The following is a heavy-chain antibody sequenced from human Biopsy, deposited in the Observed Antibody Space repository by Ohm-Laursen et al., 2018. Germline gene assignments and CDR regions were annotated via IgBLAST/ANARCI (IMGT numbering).Heavy chain of an antibody. V-gene: IGHV4-34*01. J-gene: IGHJ6*02. Sequence: PGTLSLTCAVYDGSFSGYYWSWLRQSPGMGLEWIGEINPSGGTNYNPSPAGRVSISLDTSKIHLALKLSSVTAADTAVYYCASVAGPRTDYYYSNMDVWGRGTTVTVSS. CDR3: ASVAGPRTDYYYSNMDV. CDR1: DGSFSGYY. CDR2: INPSGGT. D-gene: IGHD2-2*01.